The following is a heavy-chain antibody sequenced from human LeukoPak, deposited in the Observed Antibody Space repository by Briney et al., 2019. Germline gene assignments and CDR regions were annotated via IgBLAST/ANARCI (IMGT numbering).Heavy chain of an antibody. J-gene: IGHJ6*03. Sequence: GASVKVSCKASGYTFTSYGISWVRQAPGQGLEWMGWISAYNGNTNYAQKLQGRVTITTDESKSTAYMELSSLRSEDTAVYYCARSDLVVAGYYYYYMDVWGKGTTVTVSS. V-gene: IGHV1-18*01. CDR3: ARSDLVVAGYYYYYMDV. CDR2: ISAYNGNT. CDR1: GYTFTSYG. D-gene: IGHD2-15*01.